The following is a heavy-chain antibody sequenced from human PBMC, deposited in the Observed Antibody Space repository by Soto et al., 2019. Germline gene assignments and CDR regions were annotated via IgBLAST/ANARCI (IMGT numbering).Heavy chain of an antibody. D-gene: IGHD3-10*01. CDR3: ARWCHWFGDPHDAFDI. CDR1: GYTFTSYG. J-gene: IGHJ3*02. Sequence: GASVKVSCKASGYTFTSYGISWVRQAPGQGLEWMGWISAYNGNTNYAQKLQGRVTMTTDTSTSTAYMELRSLRSDDTAVYYCARWCHWFGDPHDAFDIWGQGTMVTVSS. V-gene: IGHV1-18*01. CDR2: ISAYNGNT.